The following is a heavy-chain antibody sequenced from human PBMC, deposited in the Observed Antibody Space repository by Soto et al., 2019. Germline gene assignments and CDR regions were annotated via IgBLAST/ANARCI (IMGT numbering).Heavy chain of an antibody. CDR2: IIPIFGTA. J-gene: IGHJ4*02. CDR3: ASSILKHIVVVTAIYYFDY. D-gene: IGHD2-21*02. Sequence: SVKVSCKASGGTFSIYAISGVLQAPLQGREWMGGIIPIFGTANYAQKFQGRVTITADESTSTAYMELSSLRSEDTAVYYCASSILKHIVVVTAIYYFDYWGQGTLVTVS. V-gene: IGHV1-69*13. CDR1: GGTFSIYA.